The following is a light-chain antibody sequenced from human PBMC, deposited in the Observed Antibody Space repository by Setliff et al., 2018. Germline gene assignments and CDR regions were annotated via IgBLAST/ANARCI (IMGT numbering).Light chain of an antibody. CDR1: SSDVGDYKY. V-gene: IGLV2-14*01. J-gene: IGLJ1*01. CDR2: EVS. CDR3: SSYTSSSTL. Sequence: SVLAQPASVSGSPGQSITISCTGTSSDVGDYKYVSWYQQLPGKAPKLIIFEVSNRPSGIPNRFSGSKSGNTASLSISGLQAEDEADYYCSSYTSSSTLFGTGTKVTVL.